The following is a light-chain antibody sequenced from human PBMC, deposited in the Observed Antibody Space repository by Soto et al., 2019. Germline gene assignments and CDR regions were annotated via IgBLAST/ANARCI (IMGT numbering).Light chain of an antibody. Sequence: DIQMTQSPSTLSASVGDRVTITCRASQSISTWLAWYQQEPGKAPKLLIHKASSLQSGVPSRFSGSGSGTDFTLTISSLHPDDSATYYCQQYNTFLTFGGGTKVDIK. CDR1: QSISTW. V-gene: IGKV1-5*03. CDR3: QQYNTFLT. J-gene: IGKJ4*01. CDR2: KAS.